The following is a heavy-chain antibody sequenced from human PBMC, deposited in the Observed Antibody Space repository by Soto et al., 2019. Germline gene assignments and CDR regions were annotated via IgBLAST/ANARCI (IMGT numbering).Heavy chain of an antibody. CDR1: GGSVSGGGYY. J-gene: IGHJ5*02. Sequence: QVQLQESGPGLVKPSQTLSLACTVSGGSVSGGGYYWSWIRQHPGKGLEWIGYIYYSGSTYYNPSLKSRVTLSVDTSKNQFSLKVSSVTPADTAVYHCARGQLLFWFDPWGQGTLVTVSS. CDR3: ARGQLLFWFDP. CDR2: IYYSGST. V-gene: IGHV4-31*03. D-gene: IGHD1-26*01.